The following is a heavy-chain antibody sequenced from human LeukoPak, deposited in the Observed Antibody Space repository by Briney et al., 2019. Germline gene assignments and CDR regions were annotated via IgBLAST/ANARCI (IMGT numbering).Heavy chain of an antibody. V-gene: IGHV4-4*07. CDR2: IYTSGST. CDR1: GGSISSYY. CDR3: ARITMSVAFDI. J-gene: IGHJ3*02. Sequence: NTSETLSLTCTVSGGSISSYYWSWIRQPAGKGLEWIGRIYTSGSTNYNPSLKGRVTMSVDTSKNQFSLKLSSVTAADTAVYYCARITMSVAFDIWGQGTMVTVSS. D-gene: IGHD3-10*02.